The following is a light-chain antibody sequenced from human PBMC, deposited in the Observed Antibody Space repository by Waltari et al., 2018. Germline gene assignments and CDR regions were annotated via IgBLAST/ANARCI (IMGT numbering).Light chain of an antibody. Sequence: EILMTQSPATLSVSPGERATLSCRAGQSVSSSLAWYQQKPGQAPRLLIYDASTRATGIPARFSGSGSGTEFTLTISSMQSEDFAVYYCQQYSNWPGTFGQGTKVEIQ. CDR1: QSVSSS. CDR2: DAS. J-gene: IGKJ1*01. CDR3: QQYSNWPGT. V-gene: IGKV3-15*01.